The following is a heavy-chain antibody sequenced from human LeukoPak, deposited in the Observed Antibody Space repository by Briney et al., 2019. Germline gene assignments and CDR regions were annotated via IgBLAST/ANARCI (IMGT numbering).Heavy chain of an antibody. CDR1: GGTFSSYA. CDR2: IIPILGIV. Sequence: GSSVKVSCKASGGTFSSYAISWVRQAPGQGLEWMGRIIPILGIVNYAQKFQGRVTITADKSTSTAYMELSSLRSEDTAVYYCARGRELLWFGELSYYFDYWGQGTLVTVSS. CDR3: ARGRELLWFGELSYYFDY. J-gene: IGHJ4*02. D-gene: IGHD3-10*01. V-gene: IGHV1-69*04.